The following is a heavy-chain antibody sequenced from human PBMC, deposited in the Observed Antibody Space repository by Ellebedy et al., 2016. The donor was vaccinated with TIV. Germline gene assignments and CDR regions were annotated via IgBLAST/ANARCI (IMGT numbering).Heavy chain of an antibody. CDR3: AREAFGTFHV. J-gene: IGHJ3*01. Sequence: GESLKISCAGSGFTFSGYWMHWVRQGPGKGLVWVSRTNSEGSTTVYADSVKGRFTVSRDNAKNTLYLEMNSLRAEDTAVYYCAREAFGTFHVWGQGTMVTVSS. CDR2: TNSEGSTT. D-gene: IGHD3-3*02. CDR1: GFTFSGYW. V-gene: IGHV3-74*01.